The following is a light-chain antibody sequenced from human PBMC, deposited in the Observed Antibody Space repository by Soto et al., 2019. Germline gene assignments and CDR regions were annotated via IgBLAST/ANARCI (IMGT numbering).Light chain of an antibody. CDR2: RNS. Sequence: QSVLTQPPSVSGPPGQRVTISCSGSNXNIGSNYVFWYQQLPGAAPKLLIYRNSQRPSGVPDRFSGSKSGTSASLAISGLWSEDQGDSYCAGWDDSLNGVGFGGGTKVTVL. CDR3: AGWDDSLNGVG. V-gene: IGLV1-47*03. J-gene: IGLJ2*01. CDR1: NXNIGSNY.